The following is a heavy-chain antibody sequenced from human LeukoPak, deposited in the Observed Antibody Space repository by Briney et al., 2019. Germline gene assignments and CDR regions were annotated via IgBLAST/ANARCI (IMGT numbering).Heavy chain of an antibody. CDR3: AKDHPRLALGFDDI. D-gene: IGHD3-9*01. Sequence: PGGSLRLSCTASGFTFGDYAMSWVRQAPGKGLEWVSAISGSGGSTYYADSVKGRFTISRDNSKNTLYLQMNSLRAEDTAVYYCAKDHPRLALGFDDIWGQGTMVTVSS. J-gene: IGHJ3*02. CDR1: GFTFGDYA. CDR2: ISGSGGST. V-gene: IGHV3-23*01.